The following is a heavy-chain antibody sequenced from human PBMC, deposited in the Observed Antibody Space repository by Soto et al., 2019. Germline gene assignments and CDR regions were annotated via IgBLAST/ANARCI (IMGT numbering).Heavy chain of an antibody. J-gene: IGHJ6*02. D-gene: IGHD2-15*01. Sequence: GGSLRLSCAASGFTFSDYYMSWIRQAPGKGLEWVSYISSSSSYTNYADSVKGRFTISRDNAKNSLYLQMNSLRAEDTAVYYCARAGARDCSGGSCPNSHYYYGMDVWGQGTTVTVSS. V-gene: IGHV3-11*06. CDR2: ISSSSSYT. CDR1: GFTFSDYY. CDR3: ARAGARDCSGGSCPNSHYYYGMDV.